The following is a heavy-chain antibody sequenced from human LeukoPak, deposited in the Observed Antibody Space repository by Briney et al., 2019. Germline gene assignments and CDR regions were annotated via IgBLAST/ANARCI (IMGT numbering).Heavy chain of an antibody. V-gene: IGHV3-23*01. CDR3: AKIPTYYYDSSGYLAT. CDR2: ISGSGGST. J-gene: IGHJ5*02. D-gene: IGHD3-22*01. CDR1: GFTFSSYA. Sequence: GGSLRLSCAASGFTFSSYAMSWVRQAPGKGLEWVSAISGSGGSTYYADSVKGRFTISRDNSKNTLYLQMNSLRAEDTAVYYCAKIPTYYYDSSGYLATWGQGTLVTVSS.